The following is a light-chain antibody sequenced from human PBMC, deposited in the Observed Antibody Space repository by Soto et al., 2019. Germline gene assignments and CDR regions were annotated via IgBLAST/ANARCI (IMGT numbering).Light chain of an antibody. CDR3: HQTYITPQT. V-gene: IGKV1-39*01. CDR1: QTVTDY. J-gene: IGKJ1*01. CDR2: SAS. Sequence: DIQITQTPSSLSASVGDRVTITCRAGQTVTDYLNWYQHKPGKAPKLLIYSASTLQSGVPSRFSGSGSGTDFTLAITSLQPEDFGTYYCHQTYITPQTFGQVGNVDI.